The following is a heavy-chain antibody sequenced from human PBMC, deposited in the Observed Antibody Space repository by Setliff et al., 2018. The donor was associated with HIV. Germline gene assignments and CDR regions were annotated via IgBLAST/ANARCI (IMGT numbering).Heavy chain of an antibody. Sequence: SGGSLRLSCAPSEFAFSTHIIHWVRQAPGKGLEWVSSITGGGATQYADFVKGRFTISRDVSKNTVFLQMNSLRADDTAVYYCVYSSGYYFLLGWGQGTLVTVSS. CDR1: EFAFSTHI. D-gene: IGHD3-22*01. J-gene: IGHJ4*02. CDR3: VYSSGYYFLLG. V-gene: IGHV3-23*01. CDR2: ITGGGAT.